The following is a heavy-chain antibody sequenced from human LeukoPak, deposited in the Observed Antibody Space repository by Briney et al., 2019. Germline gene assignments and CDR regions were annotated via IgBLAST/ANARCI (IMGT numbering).Heavy chain of an antibody. V-gene: IGHV3-30*02. J-gene: IGHJ4*02. D-gene: IGHD3-10*01. CDR3: AKDHSRSGSYPTSFDY. Sequence: GGSLRLSCAASGFTFSNYGMHWVRQAPGKGLEWVAFIRYDGSNKYYADSVKGRFTISRDNSKNTLYLHMNSLRAEDTAVYYCAKDHSRSGSYPTSFDYWGQGTLVTVSS. CDR2: IRYDGSNK. CDR1: GFTFSNYG.